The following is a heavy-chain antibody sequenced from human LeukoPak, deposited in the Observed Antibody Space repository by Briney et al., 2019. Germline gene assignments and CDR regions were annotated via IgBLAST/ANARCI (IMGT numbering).Heavy chain of an antibody. CDR2: IYYSGST. J-gene: IGHJ4*02. Sequence: PSQTLSLTCTVSGGSISSGGYYWSWIRQHPGKGLEWIGYIYYSGSTYYNPSLKSRVTISVDTSKNQFSLKLSSVTAADTAVYYCARDTDSSGYTTGGFDYWGQGTLVTVSS. D-gene: IGHD3-22*01. V-gene: IGHV4-31*03. CDR3: ARDTDSSGYTTGGFDY. CDR1: GGSISSGGYY.